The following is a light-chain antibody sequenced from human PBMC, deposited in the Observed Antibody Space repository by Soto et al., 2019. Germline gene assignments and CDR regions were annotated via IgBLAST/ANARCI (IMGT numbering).Light chain of an antibody. CDR3: QQYGSSPLIS. CDR1: QTVSITY. Sequence: VLTQSPGTLSLSPGERATLSCRASQTVSITYLTWYQQKPGQAHRLLIFGASKRATGIPDRFSGSGSGRDFTLTISGLEPEDFAVYYCQQYGSSPLISFGQGTRLEIK. CDR2: GAS. V-gene: IGKV3-20*01. J-gene: IGKJ5*01.